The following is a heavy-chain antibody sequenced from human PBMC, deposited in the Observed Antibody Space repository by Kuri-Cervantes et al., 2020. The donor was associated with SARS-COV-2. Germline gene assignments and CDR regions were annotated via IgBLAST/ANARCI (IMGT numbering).Heavy chain of an antibody. V-gene: IGHV3-23*01. CDR2: ISGSGGST. CDR3: AKDSWYYYDSSGTPYGMDV. J-gene: IGHJ6*02. Sequence: GESLKISCAASGFTFSSYAMSWVRQAPGKGLEWVSGISGSGGSTYYADSVKGRFTISRDNSKNTLYLQMNSLRAEDTAVYYCAKDSWYYYDSSGTPYGMDVWGQGTTVTVSS. D-gene: IGHD3-22*01. CDR1: GFTFSSYA.